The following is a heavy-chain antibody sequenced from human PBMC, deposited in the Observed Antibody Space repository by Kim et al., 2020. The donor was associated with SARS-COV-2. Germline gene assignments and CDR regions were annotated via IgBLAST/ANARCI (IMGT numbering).Heavy chain of an antibody. J-gene: IGHJ4*02. D-gene: IGHD3-22*01. Sequence: SVKGRFTISRDNSKNTLYLQMNSLRAEDTAVYYCAKDMEYYDSTGSAQDYWGQGTLVTVSS. CDR3: AKDMEYYDSTGSAQDY. V-gene: IGHV3-30*02.